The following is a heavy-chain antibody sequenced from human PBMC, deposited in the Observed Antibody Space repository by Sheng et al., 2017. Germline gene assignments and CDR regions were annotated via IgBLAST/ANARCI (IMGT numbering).Heavy chain of an antibody. Sequence: QVQLQESGPGLVKPSQTLSLTCTVSGGSISSGSYYWSWIRQPAGKGLEWIGRIYTSGSTNYNPSLKSRVTISVDTSKNQFSLKLSSVTAADTAVYYCAGFTGKGIGAFDIWGQGTMVTVSS. CDR2: IYTSGST. V-gene: IGHV4-61*02. D-gene: IGHD5-12*01. CDR3: AGFTGKGIGAFDI. J-gene: IGHJ3*02. CDR1: GGSISSGSYY.